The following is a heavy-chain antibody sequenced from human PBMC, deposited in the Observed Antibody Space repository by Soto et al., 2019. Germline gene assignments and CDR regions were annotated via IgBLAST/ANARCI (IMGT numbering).Heavy chain of an antibody. J-gene: IGHJ1*01. D-gene: IGHD6-13*01. Sequence: EVILLESGGGLVQPGGSLRLSCAASGFTFSTYSMSWVRQAPGKGLEWVAHITASRGTTYYADSVKGRFTISRDSSRSTLYLQMNSLRAEDTALYYCAKFRSAAEGYFQHWGQGTLVTVSS. CDR3: AKFRSAAEGYFQH. CDR1: GFTFSTYS. CDR2: ITASRGTT. V-gene: IGHV3-23*01.